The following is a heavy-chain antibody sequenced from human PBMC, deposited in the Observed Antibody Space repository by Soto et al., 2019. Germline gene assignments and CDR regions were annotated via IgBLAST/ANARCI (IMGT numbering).Heavy chain of an antibody. V-gene: IGHV4-34*01. CDR3: ATLSGRVGYYYYYGMDV. CDR2: INHSGST. CDR1: GGSFSGYY. D-gene: IGHD3-10*01. Sequence: SETLSLTCAVYGGSFSGYYWSWIRQPPGKGLEWIGEINHSGSTNYNPSLKSRVTISVDTSKNQFSLKRSSVTAADTAVYYCATLSGRVGYYYYYGMDVWGQGTTGTVSS. J-gene: IGHJ6*02.